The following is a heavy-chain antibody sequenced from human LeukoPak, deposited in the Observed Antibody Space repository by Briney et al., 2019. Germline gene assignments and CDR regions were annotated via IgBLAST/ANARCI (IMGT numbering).Heavy chain of an antibody. CDR2: IKQDGSEK. CDR3: ARDPRYSSNWRAFDI. V-gene: IGHV3-7*01. D-gene: IGHD6-13*01. CDR1: GFTFSSYW. Sequence: GGSLRLSYAASGFTFSSYWMSWVRRAPGKGLEWVANIKQDGSEKYYVDSVKGRFTISRDNAKNSLYLQMNSLRAEDTAVYYCARDPRYSSNWRAFDIWGQGTMVTVSS. J-gene: IGHJ3*02.